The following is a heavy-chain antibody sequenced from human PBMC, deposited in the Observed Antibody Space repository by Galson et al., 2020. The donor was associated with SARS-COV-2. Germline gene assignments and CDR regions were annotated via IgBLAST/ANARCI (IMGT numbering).Heavy chain of an antibody. Sequence: GKAREWTSYIKKRRTNMYYADSVKGRFTISRDNARNSLYLQMTSLRAEDTAVYYCASSYLAAASFFGAFDLWGLGTLV. D-gene: IGHD2-15*01. J-gene: IGHJ3*01. CDR3: ASSYLAAASFFGAFDL. V-gene: IGHV3-48*03. CDR2: IKKRRTNM.